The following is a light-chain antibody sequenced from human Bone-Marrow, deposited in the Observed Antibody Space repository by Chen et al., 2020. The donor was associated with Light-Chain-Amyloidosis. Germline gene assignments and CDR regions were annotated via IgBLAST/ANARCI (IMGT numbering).Light chain of an antibody. Sequence: SYELTQPPSVSVSPGQTARITCSGDDLPTKYAYWYQQKPGQAPVLVIHRDTERPSGFSERFSGSSSGTTATLTISGVQAKDEADYHCQSADSSGTYEVIFGGGTKLTVL. CDR1: DLPTKY. V-gene: IGLV3-25*03. J-gene: IGLJ2*01. CDR2: RDT. CDR3: QSADSSGTYEVI.